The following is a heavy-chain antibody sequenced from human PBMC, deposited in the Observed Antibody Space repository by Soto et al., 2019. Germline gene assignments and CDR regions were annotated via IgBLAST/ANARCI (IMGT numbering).Heavy chain of an antibody. V-gene: IGHV6-1*01. Sequence: QTLSLTCAISVDSVASNRAAWNWIRESPSRGFEWLGRTYSRSKWYNDYAVSVRRRITITPDTSKNQFSLQLNSVTPEDTAVYYCASTIGVGVALHAFDIAGQGTLVTVS. CDR2: TYSRSKWYN. D-gene: IGHD3-3*01. CDR1: VDSVASNRAA. CDR3: ASTIGVGVALHAFDI. J-gene: IGHJ3*02.